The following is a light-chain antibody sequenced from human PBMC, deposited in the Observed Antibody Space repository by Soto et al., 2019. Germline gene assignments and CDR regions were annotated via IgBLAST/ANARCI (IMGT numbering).Light chain of an antibody. Sequence: DIQLTQSPSFLSASVGDRVTITCRASHSISSWLAWYQQKPGKAPKLLIYKASSLESGVPSRFSGSGSGTEFTLTISSLQPDDFATYYCQQYNSYSWTFGQGTKVDIK. CDR3: QQYNSYSWT. CDR1: HSISSW. J-gene: IGKJ1*01. CDR2: KAS. V-gene: IGKV1-5*03.